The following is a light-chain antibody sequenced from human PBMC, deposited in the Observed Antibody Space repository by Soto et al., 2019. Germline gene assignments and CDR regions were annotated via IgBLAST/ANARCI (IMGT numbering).Light chain of an antibody. J-gene: IGLJ1*01. Sequence: QSALTQPASVSGSPGQSITISCTGTSGDVGAYNFVSWYQQHPGKAPKLIIYHVSDRPSGFSSRFSGSKSGNSASLTISGLHAEDEADYYCSSYGGSDTFVFGTGTKLTVL. V-gene: IGLV2-14*03. CDR3: SSYGGSDTFV. CDR2: HVS. CDR1: SGDVGAYNF.